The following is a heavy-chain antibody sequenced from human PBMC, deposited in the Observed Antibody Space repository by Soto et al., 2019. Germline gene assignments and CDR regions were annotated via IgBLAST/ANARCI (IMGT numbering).Heavy chain of an antibody. CDR3: ARDLGSGWSSDY. V-gene: IGHV3-33*01. D-gene: IGHD6-19*01. CDR2: IWYDGSNK. J-gene: IGHJ4*02. Sequence: QVQLVESGGGVVQPGRSLRLSCAASGFTFSSYGMHWVRQAPGKGLEWVAVIWYDGSNKYYADSVKGRFTISRDNSKNTLYLQMNSLRAEDTAVYYCARDLGSGWSSDYWGQGTLVTVSS. CDR1: GFTFSSYG.